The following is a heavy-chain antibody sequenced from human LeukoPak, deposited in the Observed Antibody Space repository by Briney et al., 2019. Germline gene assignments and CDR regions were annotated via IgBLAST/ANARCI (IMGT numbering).Heavy chain of an antibody. CDR2: IYPGDSNT. CDR3: ARRYSSSWAYFDD. J-gene: IGHJ4*02. D-gene: IGHD6-13*01. CDR1: GYSFTTYW. V-gene: IGHV5-51*01. Sequence: GESLKISCKGSGYSFTTYWIGWVRQMPGKGLEWMGIIYPGDSNTRYSPSFQGQVTISADKSVSTAYPQWSSLKASDTAMYYCARRYSSSWAYFDDWGQGTLVTVSS.